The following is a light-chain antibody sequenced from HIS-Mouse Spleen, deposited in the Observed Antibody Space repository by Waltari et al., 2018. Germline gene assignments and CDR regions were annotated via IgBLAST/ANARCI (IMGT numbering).Light chain of an antibody. CDR2: EGS. J-gene: IGLJ2*01. V-gene: IGLV2-23*01. Sequence: QSALTQPASVSGSPGQSITISCTGTSSDVGSYNLVPWYQQHPGKAPKLMIYEGSKRPSVVSNRFSGSKSGNTASLTISVLQAEDEADYYCCSYAGSSIVVFGGGTKLTVL. CDR3: CSYAGSSIVV. CDR1: SSDVGSYNL.